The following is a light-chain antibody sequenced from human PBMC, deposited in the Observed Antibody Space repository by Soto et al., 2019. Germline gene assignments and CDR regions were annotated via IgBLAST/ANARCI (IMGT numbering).Light chain of an antibody. CDR3: QSYNDWPFA. Sequence: DIVLTQSPATLSVSPGDTVTLSCRASESLFGFLAWYQQKPGQAPRLLMYGVSTRAAGNPARFSGGGSATDFTLTISSLQSEDSAFYFCQSYNDWPFASGLGTRLEI. CDR2: GVS. CDR1: ESLFGF. V-gene: IGKV3-15*01. J-gene: IGKJ2*01.